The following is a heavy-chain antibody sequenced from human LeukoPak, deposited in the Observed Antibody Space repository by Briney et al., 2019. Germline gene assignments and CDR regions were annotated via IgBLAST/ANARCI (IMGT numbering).Heavy chain of an antibody. CDR3: AKDSAGLDYYFDY. CDR1: GFTFNNYA. Sequence: PGGSLRLSCAASGFTFNNYAMHWVRQAPGKGLEWVAVISYDGSRKYHADSVKGRFTISRDNSKNTLYLQMNGLRAEDTALYYCAKDSAGLDYYFDYWGQGTLVTVSS. D-gene: IGHD1-14*01. J-gene: IGHJ4*02. V-gene: IGHV3-30*18. CDR2: ISYDGSRK.